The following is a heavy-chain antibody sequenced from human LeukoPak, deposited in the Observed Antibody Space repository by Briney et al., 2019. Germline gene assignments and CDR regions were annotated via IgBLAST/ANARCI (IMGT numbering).Heavy chain of an antibody. D-gene: IGHD1-7*01. J-gene: IGHJ4*02. CDR2: IYYSGST. Sequence: SETLSLTCAVYGGSFSGYYWSWIRQPPGKGLEWIGYIYYSGSTNYNPSLKSRVTISVDTSKNQFSLKLSSVTAADTAVYYCASITGTKFDYWGQGTLVTVSS. CDR1: GGSFSGYY. CDR3: ASITGTKFDY. V-gene: IGHV4-59*01.